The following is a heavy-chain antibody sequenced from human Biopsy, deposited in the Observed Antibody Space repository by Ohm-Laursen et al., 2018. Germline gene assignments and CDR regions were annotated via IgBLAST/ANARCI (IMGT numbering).Heavy chain of an antibody. Sequence: GTLSLTCGVSGGSIISYYWTWIRQPPGKGLEWIGHVYNGGITNYNPSLKSRVTISKDTSKNQFSLQVNSVTAADTAVYYCARTPRDSFWSGTYKRGLWFDPWGQGTLVIVSS. CDR1: GGSIISYY. J-gene: IGHJ5*02. D-gene: IGHD3-3*01. CDR2: VYNGGIT. V-gene: IGHV4-59*01. CDR3: ARTPRDSFWSGTYKRGLWFDP.